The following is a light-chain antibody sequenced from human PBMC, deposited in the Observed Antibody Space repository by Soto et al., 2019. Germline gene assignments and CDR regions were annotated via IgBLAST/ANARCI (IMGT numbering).Light chain of an antibody. Sequence: PGERATLSCRASQSVSSNYLAWFQQRPGQAPRLLVYGASTRATGIPDRFSGRGFGTDFTLTISRLEPEDFAVYYCQHSGDFRWTFGQGTKVDIK. CDR3: QHSGDFRWT. J-gene: IGKJ1*01. CDR2: GAS. CDR1: QSVSSNY. V-gene: IGKV3-20*01.